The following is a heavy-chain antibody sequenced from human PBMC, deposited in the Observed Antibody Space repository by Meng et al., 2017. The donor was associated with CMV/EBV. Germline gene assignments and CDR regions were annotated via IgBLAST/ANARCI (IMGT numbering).Heavy chain of an antibody. D-gene: IGHD1-1*01. CDR2: IYPNSGGT. Sequence: QVKRGPRAERVKRPGASVKVSCQTSGYRYSDHYMHWVRQAQGQGLEWMGWIYPNSGGTHYAQKFQDRVTMTRDTSISTVYMELSRLTSDDTAVYYCVRDHNWGPDYWGQGTLVTVSS. J-gene: IGHJ4*02. CDR3: VRDHNWGPDY. V-gene: IGHV1-2*02. CDR1: GYRYSDHY.